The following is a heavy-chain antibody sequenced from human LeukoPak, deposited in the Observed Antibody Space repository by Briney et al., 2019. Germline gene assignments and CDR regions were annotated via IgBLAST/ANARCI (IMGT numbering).Heavy chain of an antibody. D-gene: IGHD5-12*01. J-gene: IGHJ4*02. CDR3: ARDQYSGFDS. CDR2: MKSDGSST. V-gene: IGHV3-74*01. Sequence: GGSLRLSCVASGLTFSSYWMHWVRQVPGKGLVWVSGMKSDGSSTSYADSVKGRFTISRDNAKNTLYLQMNSLRAEDTAVYYCARDQYSGFDSWGQGTLVTVSS. CDR1: GLTFSSYW.